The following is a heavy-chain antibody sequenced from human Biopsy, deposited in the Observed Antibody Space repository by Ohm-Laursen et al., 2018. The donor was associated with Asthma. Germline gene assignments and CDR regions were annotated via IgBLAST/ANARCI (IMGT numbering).Heavy chain of an antibody. D-gene: IGHD6-19*01. Sequence: SLRLSCAAPGFTVSRDHMFWVRQAPGKGLEWVSVIYSGGTSDTADSVRGRFTISRDNSKSTLFLQMDSLSAEDTAVYYCAKDFRGIAVAGDRGFDYWGQGTLVTVSS. CDR1: GFTVSRDH. V-gene: IGHV3-53*01. J-gene: IGHJ4*02. CDR3: AKDFRGIAVAGDRGFDY. CDR2: IYSGGTS.